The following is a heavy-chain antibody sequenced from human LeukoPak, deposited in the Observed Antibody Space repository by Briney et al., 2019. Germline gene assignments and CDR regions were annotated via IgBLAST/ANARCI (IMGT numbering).Heavy chain of an antibody. CDR2: IKEDGSQT. Sequence: SGGSLRLSCAASGFTFSNYWMTWVRQAPGKGLQWVANIKEDGSQTYYVDSVKGRFTISRDSAKNSLYLQMNSLRAEDTAVYYCARGVRTFDYWGQGTLVTVSS. CDR3: ARGVRTFDY. CDR1: GFTFSNYW. V-gene: IGHV3-7*01. J-gene: IGHJ4*02. D-gene: IGHD2-2*01.